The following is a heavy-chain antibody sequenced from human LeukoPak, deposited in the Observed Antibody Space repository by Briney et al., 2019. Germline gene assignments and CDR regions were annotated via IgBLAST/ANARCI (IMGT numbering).Heavy chain of an antibody. CDR2: INYNSGRI. Sequence: PGGSLRLSCAASGFTFDNYAMHWVRHAPGMGLEWVAGINYNSGRIDYADSVKGRFTISRDNAKNSLSLQMNSLRAEDTALYYCAKSVRPVVVIHDAFDIWGQGTAVTVSS. CDR3: AKSVRPVVVIHDAFDI. V-gene: IGHV3-9*01. D-gene: IGHD5-18*01. J-gene: IGHJ3*02. CDR1: GFTFDNYA.